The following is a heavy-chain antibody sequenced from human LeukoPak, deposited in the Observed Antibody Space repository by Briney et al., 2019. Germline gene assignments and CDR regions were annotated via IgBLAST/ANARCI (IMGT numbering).Heavy chain of an antibody. V-gene: IGHV3-33*01. CDR3: ARRRYSVYDFDY. J-gene: IGHJ4*02. D-gene: IGHD5/OR15-5a*01. Sequence: GGSLRLSCAASGFTFSTYGMHWVRQAPGKGLEWVAVIWSDGSNKFYADSVKGRFTISRDNSKNTLYLQMNSLRAEDTAVYYCARRRYSVYDFDYWGQGTLVTVSS. CDR1: GFTFSTYG. CDR2: IWSDGSNK.